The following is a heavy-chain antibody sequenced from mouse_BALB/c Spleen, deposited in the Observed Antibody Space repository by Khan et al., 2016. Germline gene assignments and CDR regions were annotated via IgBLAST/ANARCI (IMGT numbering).Heavy chain of an antibody. CDR3: ARYGTHYFDY. CDR1: GYAFSSYW. J-gene: IGHJ2*01. D-gene: IGHD1-1*01. CDR2: IYPGDGDT. Sequence: QVQLKQSGAELVRPGSSVKISCKASGYAFSSYWMDWVKQRPGQGLEWIGQIYPGDGDTKYNGDFKGKATLTADKSSSTAYMQLSSLTSEDSAVYFCARYGTHYFDYWGQGTTLTVSS. V-gene: IGHV1-80*01.